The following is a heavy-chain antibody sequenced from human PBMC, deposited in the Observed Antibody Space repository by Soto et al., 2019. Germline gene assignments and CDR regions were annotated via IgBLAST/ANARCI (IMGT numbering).Heavy chain of an antibody. J-gene: IGHJ6*03. V-gene: IGHV4-59*01. CDR2: IYYSGST. Sequence: SETLSLTCTVSGGSISSYYWSWIRQPPGKGLEWIGYIYYSGSTNYNPSLKSRVTISVDTSKKQFSLKLSSVTAADTAVYYCARGAAAYYYYYTDVWGKGTTVTV. CDR1: GGSISSYY. D-gene: IGHD6-13*01. CDR3: ARGAAAYYYYYTDV.